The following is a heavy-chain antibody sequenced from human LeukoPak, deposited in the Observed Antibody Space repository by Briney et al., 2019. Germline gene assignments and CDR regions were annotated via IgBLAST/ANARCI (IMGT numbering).Heavy chain of an antibody. D-gene: IGHD3-10*01. Sequence: SETLSLTCTVSGGSISSYYWSWIRQPPGKGLEWSGYIYYSGSTNYNPSLKSRVTISVDTSKNQFSLKLSSVTAADTAVYYCARDNPGWFGELGGSWFDPWGQGTLVTASS. V-gene: IGHV4-59*01. CDR3: ARDNPGWFGELGGSWFDP. CDR2: IYYSGST. J-gene: IGHJ5*02. CDR1: GGSISSYY.